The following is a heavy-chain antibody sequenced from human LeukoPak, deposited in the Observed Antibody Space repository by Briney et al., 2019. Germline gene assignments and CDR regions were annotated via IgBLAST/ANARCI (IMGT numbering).Heavy chain of an antibody. Sequence: GGSLRLSCAASGFTFSSYGMHWVRQAPGKGLEWVAVISYDGSNKYYADSVRGRFTISRDNSKNTLYLQMNSLRAEDTAVYYCARDQGYGGYDYCDYWGLGTLVTVSS. V-gene: IGHV3-30*03. CDR1: GFTFSSYG. CDR2: ISYDGSNK. CDR3: ARDQGYGGYDYCDY. D-gene: IGHD5-12*01. J-gene: IGHJ4*02.